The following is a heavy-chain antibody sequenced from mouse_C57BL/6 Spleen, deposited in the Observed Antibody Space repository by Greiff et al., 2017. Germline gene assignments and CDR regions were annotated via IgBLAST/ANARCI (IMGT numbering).Heavy chain of an antibody. CDR1: GFNIKNTY. CDR3: ARWYDGYYKEDAMDY. Sequence: EVQLVESVAELVRPGASVKLSCTASGFNIKNTYMHWVKQRPEQGLEWIGRIDPANGNTKYAPKFQGKDTITADTSSNTAYLQLSSLTSEDTAIYDCARWYDGYYKEDAMDYWGQGTSVTVSS. D-gene: IGHD2-3*01. J-gene: IGHJ4*01. V-gene: IGHV14-3*01. CDR2: IDPANGNT.